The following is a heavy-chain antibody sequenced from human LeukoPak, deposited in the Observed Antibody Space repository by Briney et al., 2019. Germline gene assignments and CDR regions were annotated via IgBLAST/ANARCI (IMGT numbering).Heavy chain of an antibody. CDR1: GGSIISYY. CDR2: IYTSGST. Sequence: SETLSLTCTVAGGSIISYYWSWIRQPAGKGLEWIGRIYTSGSTNYNPSLKSRVTMSVDTSKNQFSLKLSSVTAADTAVYYCAREAYGSGSYYDYWGQGTLVTVSS. CDR3: AREAYGSGSYYDY. D-gene: IGHD3-10*01. V-gene: IGHV4-4*07. J-gene: IGHJ4*02.